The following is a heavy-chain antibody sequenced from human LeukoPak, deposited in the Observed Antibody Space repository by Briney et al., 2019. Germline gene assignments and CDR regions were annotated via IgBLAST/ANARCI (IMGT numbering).Heavy chain of an antibody. J-gene: IGHJ4*02. Sequence: GGSLRLSCAASGFTFSSYAMHWVRQAPGKGLEWVAVISYDGSNKYYADSVKGRFTISRDNSKNTLYLQMNSLRAEDTAVYYCARDVVGASIEYWGQGTQVTVSS. CDR1: GFTFSSYA. CDR2: ISYDGSNK. D-gene: IGHD1-26*01. V-gene: IGHV3-30-3*01. CDR3: ARDVVGASIEY.